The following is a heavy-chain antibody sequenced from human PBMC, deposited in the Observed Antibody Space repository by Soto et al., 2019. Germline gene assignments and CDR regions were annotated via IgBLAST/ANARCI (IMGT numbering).Heavy chain of an antibody. CDR1: GGSISSYY. CDR3: AREYAGHYDFWSGYYNRWYFDL. D-gene: IGHD3-3*01. Sequence: SETLSLTCTVSGGSISSYYWSWIRQPPGKGLEWIGYIYYSGSTNYNPSLKSRVTISVDTSKNQFSLKLSSVTAADTVVYYCAREYAGHYDFWSGYYNRWYFDLWGRGTLVTVSS. J-gene: IGHJ2*01. CDR2: IYYSGST. V-gene: IGHV4-59*01.